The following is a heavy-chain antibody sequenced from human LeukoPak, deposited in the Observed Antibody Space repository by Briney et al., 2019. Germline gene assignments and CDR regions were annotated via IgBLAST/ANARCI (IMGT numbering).Heavy chain of an antibody. D-gene: IGHD1-26*01. CDR3: AKGHGGSSDY. Sequence: GGSLRLSCAASGFTFSSYGMHWVRQAPGKGLEWVAVISYDGSNKYYADSVKGRFTISRDNSKNTLYLQMNSLRAEDTAVYYCAKGHGGSSDYWGQGTLVTVSS. CDR1: GFTFSSYG. J-gene: IGHJ4*02. CDR2: ISYDGSNK. V-gene: IGHV3-30*18.